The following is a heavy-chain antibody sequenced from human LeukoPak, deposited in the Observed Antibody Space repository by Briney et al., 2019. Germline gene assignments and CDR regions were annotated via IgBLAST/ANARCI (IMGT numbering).Heavy chain of an antibody. D-gene: IGHD6-13*01. CDR2: IYHSGST. Sequence: SETLSLTCAVYGGSFSGYYWGWIRQPPGKGLEWIGSIYHSGSTYYNPSLKSRVTISVDTSKNQFSLKLSSVTAADTAVYYCARQGIAAVQRDYWGQGTLVTVSS. J-gene: IGHJ4*02. V-gene: IGHV4-38-2*01. CDR1: GGSFSGYY. CDR3: ARQGIAAVQRDY.